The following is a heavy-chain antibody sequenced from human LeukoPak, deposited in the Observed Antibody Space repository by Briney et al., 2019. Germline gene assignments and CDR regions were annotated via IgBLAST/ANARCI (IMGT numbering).Heavy chain of an antibody. J-gene: IGHJ5*02. CDR3: AKGPYYYDSSGYSCWFDP. Sequence: PGGSLRLSCAASGFTFSSYGMHWVRQAPGKGLEWVAVIWYGGSNKYYADSVKGRFTISRDNSKNTLYLQMNSLRAEDTAVYYCAKGPYYYDSSGYSCWFDPWGQGTLVTVSS. CDR1: GFTFSSYG. V-gene: IGHV3-30*02. CDR2: IWYGGSNK. D-gene: IGHD3-22*01.